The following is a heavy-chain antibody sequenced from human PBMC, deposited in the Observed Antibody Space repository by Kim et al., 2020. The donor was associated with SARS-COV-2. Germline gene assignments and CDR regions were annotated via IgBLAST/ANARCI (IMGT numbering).Heavy chain of an antibody. CDR1: GFTFSDYY. V-gene: IGHV3-11*04. Sequence: GGSLRLSCAASGFTFSDYYMSWIRQAPGKGLECVSYISSSGSTIYYADSVKGRFTISRDNAKNSLYLQMNSLRAEDTAVYYCARDDYVWGSYRYGGLNWFDPWGQGTLVTVSS. CDR2: ISSSGSTI. D-gene: IGHD3-16*02. CDR3: ARDDYVWGSYRYGGLNWFDP. J-gene: IGHJ5*02.